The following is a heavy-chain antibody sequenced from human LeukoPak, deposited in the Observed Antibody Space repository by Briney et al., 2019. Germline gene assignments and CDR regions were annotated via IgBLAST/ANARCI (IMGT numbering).Heavy chain of an antibody. CDR1: GYTFTSYG. Sequence: ASVKVSCKASGYTFTSYGISWVRQAPGQGLEWIGWINPNSGDTNYAQKFQGRVTMTRDTSIRSAYMELSRLRSDDTAVYYCARVFGYCSGGSCHNLPYALSHDAFDIWGQGTMVTVSS. J-gene: IGHJ3*02. CDR3: ARVFGYCSGGSCHNLPYALSHDAFDI. CDR2: INPNSGDT. D-gene: IGHD2-15*01. V-gene: IGHV1-2*02.